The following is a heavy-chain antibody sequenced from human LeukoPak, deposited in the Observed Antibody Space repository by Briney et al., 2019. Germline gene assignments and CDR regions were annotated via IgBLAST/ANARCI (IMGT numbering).Heavy chain of an antibody. Sequence: SVKVSCKASGGIFSTYAMMWLRQAPGQGLKWLGGIIPVFEAGTYAQKFQGRVSITRDESTDTAYMELRSLRSDDTAVYYCARVNGDYGGVLDYWGQGTLVTVSS. J-gene: IGHJ4*02. CDR3: ARVNGDYGGVLDY. CDR2: IIPVFEAG. V-gene: IGHV1-69*05. D-gene: IGHD4-17*01. CDR1: GGIFSTYA.